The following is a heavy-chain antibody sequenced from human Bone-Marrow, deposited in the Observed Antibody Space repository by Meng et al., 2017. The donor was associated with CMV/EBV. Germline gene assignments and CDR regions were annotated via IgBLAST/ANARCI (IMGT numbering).Heavy chain of an antibody. J-gene: IGHJ6*02. CDR2: IYSGGST. CDR1: GFTVSSNY. CDR3: ARDRPYSSPDKYYYYYGMAV. V-gene: IGHV3-66*02. D-gene: IGHD6-13*01. Sequence: GESLKISCAASGFTVSSNYMSWVRQAPGKGLEWASVIYSGGSTYYADSVKGRFTISRDNSKNTLYLQMNSLRAEDTAVYYCARDRPYSSPDKYYYYYGMAVWGQGTTVPVYS.